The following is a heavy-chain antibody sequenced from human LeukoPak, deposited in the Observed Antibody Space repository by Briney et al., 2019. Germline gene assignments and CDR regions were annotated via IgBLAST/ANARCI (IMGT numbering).Heavy chain of an antibody. CDR1: GFTLSNSA. CDR3: AKGPTLTSFGS. CDR2: IGDSDTST. Sequence: PGGSLRLSCVVSGFTLSNSAMTWVRQAPGKGLEWVAIIGDSDTSTNYPDSVRGRFIISRDNSKATLHLQMDSLRVEDTAVYYCAKGPTLTSFGSWGQGTLVTVSS. V-gene: IGHV3-23*05. J-gene: IGHJ4*01. D-gene: IGHD4-17*01.